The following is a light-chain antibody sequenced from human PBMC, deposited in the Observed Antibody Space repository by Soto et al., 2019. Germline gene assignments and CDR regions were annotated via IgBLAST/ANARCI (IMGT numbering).Light chain of an antibody. CDR2: GAS. Sequence: EIVLTQSPDTLSLSPGESATLSCRASQSVSNNYLAWYQQKPGRAPRLLIYGASNRATGIPDRLSGSGSGTDFTLTINRLEPEDFAVFYCQQYDDSITFGQGTRLEIE. CDR3: QQYDDSIT. CDR1: QSVSNNY. J-gene: IGKJ5*01. V-gene: IGKV3-20*01.